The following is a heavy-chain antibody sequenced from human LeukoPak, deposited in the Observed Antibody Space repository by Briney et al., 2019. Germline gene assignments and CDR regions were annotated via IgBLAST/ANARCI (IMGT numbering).Heavy chain of an antibody. V-gene: IGHV3-48*02. D-gene: IGHD5-18*01. CDR3: ARVHRGYSYGRLDY. CDR1: GFAFNDYS. Sequence: GGSLRLSCATSGFAFNDYSMNWVRQAPGKGLEWVSYISSSDNTIHYADSVKGRFTISRDNAKNSLYLEMNSLRDEDTAVYYCARVHRGYSYGRLDYWGQGTLVTVSS. J-gene: IGHJ4*02. CDR2: ISSSDNTI.